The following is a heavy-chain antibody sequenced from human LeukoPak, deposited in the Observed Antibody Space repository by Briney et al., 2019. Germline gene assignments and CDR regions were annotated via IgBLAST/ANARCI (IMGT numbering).Heavy chain of an antibody. V-gene: IGHV3-15*01. CDR1: GFTFNTAW. CDR2: IKSKMDGGTI. Sequence: GGSLRLSCAASGFTFNTAWMNWVRQAPGKGLEWVGRIKSKMDGGTIDHVAPVKGRFTISRDDSKNAVYLQMNSLKTDDTAVYYCATAGYCSGGNCYGFDHWGQGTLVTVSS. CDR3: ATAGYCSGGNCYGFDH. D-gene: IGHD2-15*01. J-gene: IGHJ4*02.